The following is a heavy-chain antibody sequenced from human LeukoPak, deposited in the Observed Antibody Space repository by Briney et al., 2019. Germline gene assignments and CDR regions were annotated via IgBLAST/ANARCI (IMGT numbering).Heavy chain of an antibody. Sequence: DPSETLSLTCTVSGGSISSYYWSWIRQPPGKGLEWIGYIYYSGSTNYNPSLKSRVTISVDTSKNQFSLKLSSVTAADTAVYYCARGRRYNLNLGAFDIWGQGTMVTVSS. CDR2: IYYSGST. CDR3: ARGRRYNLNLGAFDI. CDR1: GGSISSYY. D-gene: IGHD1-7*01. V-gene: IGHV4-59*01. J-gene: IGHJ3*02.